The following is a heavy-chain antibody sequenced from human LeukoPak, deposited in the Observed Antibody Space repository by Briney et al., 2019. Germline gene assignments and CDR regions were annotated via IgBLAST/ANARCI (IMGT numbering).Heavy chain of an antibody. D-gene: IGHD3-10*01. CDR2: SRDKGNSYST. CDR1: EFNFNDQY. Sequence: GGSLRLSCAASEFNFNDQYMDWVRQAPGKGLEWVGRSRDKGNSYSTEYAASVEGRFTISRDESKNSVYLEMTSLKAGGTAVYFCLRGLRGGESSGAFWGQGALVTVSS. CDR3: LRGLRGGESSGAF. V-gene: IGHV3-72*01. J-gene: IGHJ4*02.